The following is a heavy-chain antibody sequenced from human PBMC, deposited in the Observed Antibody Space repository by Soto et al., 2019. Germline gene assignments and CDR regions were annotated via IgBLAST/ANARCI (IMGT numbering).Heavy chain of an antibody. J-gene: IGHJ6*02. V-gene: IGHV1-3*01. CDR1: GYTFTSYA. CDR2: INAGNGNT. CDR3: ARGNTAMVYYYYCMDV. D-gene: IGHD5-18*01. Sequence: ASVKVSCKASGYTFTSYAMHWVRQAPGQRLEWMGWINAGNGNTKYSQKFQGRVTITRDTSASTAYMELSSLRSEDTAVYYCARGNTAMVYYYYCMDVWGQGTTVTVSS.